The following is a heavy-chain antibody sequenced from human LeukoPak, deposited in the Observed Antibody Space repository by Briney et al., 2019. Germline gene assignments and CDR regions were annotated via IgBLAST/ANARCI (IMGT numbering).Heavy chain of an antibody. V-gene: IGHV5-51*01. D-gene: IGHD3-10*01. J-gene: IGHJ6*02. CDR2: IYPGDSDT. CDR3: ARQSGRITMVRGRPTTMDV. CDR1: GYSFTNYW. Sequence: EALKLSCKGSGYSFTNYWIGWVREIPGEGLEVMGIIYPGDSDTRYSPSFQAQVTISADKSISTAYLQWSSLKASDTAMYYCARQSGRITMVRGRPTTMDVWGQGTTVTVSS.